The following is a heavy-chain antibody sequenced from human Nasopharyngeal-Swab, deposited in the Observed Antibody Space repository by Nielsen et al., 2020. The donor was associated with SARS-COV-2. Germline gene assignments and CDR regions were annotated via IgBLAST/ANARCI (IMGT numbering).Heavy chain of an antibody. CDR2: ISSAGSYI. Sequence: GGSLRLSCAASGFTFSSYGMHWVRQAPGKGLEWVSSISSAGSYIYYADSVKGRFTISRDNALYLEMKSLRVEDTGVYYCAREDGLDVWGQGTTVTVSS. CDR1: GFTFSSYG. J-gene: IGHJ6*02. CDR3: AREDGLDV. V-gene: IGHV3-21*01.